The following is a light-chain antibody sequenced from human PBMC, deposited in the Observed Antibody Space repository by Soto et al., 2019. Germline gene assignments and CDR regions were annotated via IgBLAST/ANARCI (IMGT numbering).Light chain of an antibody. CDR3: QSYDNSLSGYV. CDR1: RSNIGAGYD. Sequence: QSVLTQPPSVSGAPGQRVTMFCTGSRSNIGAGYDVHWYQQLPGRVPKLLIYGNTNRPSGVPDRFSGSKSGTSASLAITGLQAEDEDEYYCQSYDNSLSGYVFGPGTKLTVL. J-gene: IGLJ1*01. CDR2: GNT. V-gene: IGLV1-40*01.